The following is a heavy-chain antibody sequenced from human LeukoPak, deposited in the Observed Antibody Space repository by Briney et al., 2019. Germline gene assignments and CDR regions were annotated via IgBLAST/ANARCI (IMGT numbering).Heavy chain of an antibody. J-gene: IGHJ6*03. V-gene: IGHV1-69*05. CDR1: GGTFSRYA. CDR3: ATRELVQDYYYMDV. Sequence: SVKVSCKASGGTFSRYAISWVRQAPGQGLEWMGRIIPIFGTANYAQKFQGRVTITTDESTSTAYMELSSLRSEDTAVYYCATRELVQDYYYMDVWGKGTTVTVPS. CDR2: IIPIFGTA. D-gene: IGHD6-13*01.